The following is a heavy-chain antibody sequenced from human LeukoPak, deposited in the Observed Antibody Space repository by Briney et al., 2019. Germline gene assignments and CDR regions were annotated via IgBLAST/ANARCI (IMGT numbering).Heavy chain of an antibody. D-gene: IGHD6-19*01. J-gene: IGHJ3*02. CDR3: ARLGGEWPYSSGWHPQRGAFDI. Sequence: PSETLSLTCAVYGGSFSGYYWSWIRQPPGKGLEWIGEINHSGSTNYSPSLKSRVTISVDTSKNQFSLKLSSVTAADTAVYYCARLGGEWPYSSGWHPQRGAFDIWGQGTMVTVSS. CDR2: INHSGST. CDR1: GGSFSGYY. V-gene: IGHV4-34*01.